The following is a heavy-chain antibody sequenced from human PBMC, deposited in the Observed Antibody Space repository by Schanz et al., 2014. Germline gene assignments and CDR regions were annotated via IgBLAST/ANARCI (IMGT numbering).Heavy chain of an antibody. CDR3: ARRGPNCSNNACYHGWFDP. V-gene: IGHV1-2*02. D-gene: IGHD4-4*01. Sequence: QVLLVQSGAEVKQPGASVKVSCKASGYTFTGYYIHWVRQAPGQGFEWMGWINPLSGATDYAPTFQGRVSMTRHTSISTAYMEVTRLLSSDTAVYYCARRGPNCSNNACYHGWFDPWGQGTLVTVSS. J-gene: IGHJ5*02. CDR1: GYTFTGYY. CDR2: INPLSGAT.